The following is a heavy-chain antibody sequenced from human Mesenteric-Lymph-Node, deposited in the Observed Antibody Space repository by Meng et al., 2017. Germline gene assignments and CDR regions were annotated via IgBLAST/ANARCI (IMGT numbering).Heavy chain of an antibody. CDR2: INTITGIP. CDR1: GYTFTSYA. CDR3: ARRFSSSWFDP. J-gene: IGHJ5*02. Sequence: QVQLVQSGSELKRPGASVKISCKASGYTFTSYAMSWVRQAPGQGLEWMGWINTITGIPTYAQDFTGRFVFSLDTSVSTAYLQISSLKAEGTAVFYCARRFSSSWFDPWGQGTLVTVSS. V-gene: IGHV7-4-1*02. D-gene: IGHD6-13*01.